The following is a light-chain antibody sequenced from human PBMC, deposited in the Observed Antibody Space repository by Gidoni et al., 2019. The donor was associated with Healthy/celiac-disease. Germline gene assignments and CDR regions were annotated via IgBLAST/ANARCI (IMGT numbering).Light chain of an antibody. CDR3: NSRDSSGNHYV. J-gene: IGLJ1*01. V-gene: IGLV3-19*01. CDR2: GKN. Sequence: SSELTQDPAVSVALGQTVRITCQGYSLRSYYASWYQQKPGPAPVLVIFGKNNRPSGIPDRFSGSSSGNTASLTITGAQAEDEADYYCNSRDSSGNHYVFGTGTKVTVL. CDR1: SLRSYY.